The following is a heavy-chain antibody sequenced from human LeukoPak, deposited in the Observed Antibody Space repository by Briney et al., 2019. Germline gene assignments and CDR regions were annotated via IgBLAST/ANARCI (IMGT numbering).Heavy chain of an antibody. V-gene: IGHV1-69*05. Sequence: ASVKVSCKXSGGTFSSYAISWVRQAPRQGLEWMGRIIPIFGTANYAQKFQGRVTITTDESTSTAYMELSSLRSEDTAVYYCARAVRGSGSYLWGQGTLVTVSS. J-gene: IGHJ4*02. CDR3: ARAVRGSGSYL. CDR2: IIPIFGTA. D-gene: IGHD3-10*01. CDR1: GGTFSSYA.